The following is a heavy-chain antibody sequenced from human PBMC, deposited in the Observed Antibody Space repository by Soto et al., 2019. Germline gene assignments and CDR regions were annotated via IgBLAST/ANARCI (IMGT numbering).Heavy chain of an antibody. CDR1: GFTFSSYA. D-gene: IGHD4-17*01. J-gene: IGHJ4*02. CDR2: ISGRGGGT. V-gene: IGHV3-23*01. CDR3: AKNGRDTTLTTLDY. Sequence: EVQLLESGGGLVQSGGSLRLSCAASGFTFSSYAMSWVRQAPGKGLEWVSGISGRGGGTYYADSVKGRFTISRDNSKNTLYLQMTSLRAEDTAVYYCAKNGRDTTLTTLDYWAQGTLVTVSS.